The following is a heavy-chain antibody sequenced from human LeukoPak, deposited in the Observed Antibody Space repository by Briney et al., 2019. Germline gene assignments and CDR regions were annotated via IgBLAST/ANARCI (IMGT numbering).Heavy chain of an antibody. V-gene: IGHV4-4*02. CDR2: IYHSGSA. J-gene: IGHJ4*02. CDR1: GGSIISSNW. D-gene: IGHD3-10*01. CDR3: ARDGYYGSGNSPYYFDY. Sequence: SETLSLTCAVSGGSIISSNWWSWVRQPPGKGLEWIGEIYHSGSANYNPSLKSRVTISVDTSKNQFSLKLSSVTAADTAVYYCARDGYYGSGNSPYYFDYWGQGTLVTVSS.